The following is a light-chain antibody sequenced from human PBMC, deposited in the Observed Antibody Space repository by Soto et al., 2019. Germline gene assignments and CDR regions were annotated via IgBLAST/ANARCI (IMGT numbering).Light chain of an antibody. CDR2: EVT. CDR3: SSFTINNGPV. J-gene: IGLJ1*01. Sequence: QSPVTQAAPVSGSPGQSITISSTPTSSDVGGYDYVSWYQQDPGKAPKVMIYEVTYRPSGVSNRFSGSTSDNRASLTISGLQAEEEADYCRSSFTINNGPVFGTGTKVTVL. CDR1: SSDVGGYDY. V-gene: IGLV2-14*01.